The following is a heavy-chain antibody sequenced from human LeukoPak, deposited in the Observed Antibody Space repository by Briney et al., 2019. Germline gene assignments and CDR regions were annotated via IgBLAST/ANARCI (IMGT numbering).Heavy chain of an antibody. CDR2: ISAYNGNT. J-gene: IGHJ4*02. V-gene: IGHV1-18*01. CDR3: ARLTYYYDSSGYYDRESDY. CDR1: GYTFTSYG. Sequence: ASVKVSCKASGYTFTSYGISWVRQAPGQGLEWMGWISAYNGNTNYAQKLQGRVTMTTDTSTSTAYMELRSLRSDDTAVYYCARLTYYYDSSGYYDRESDYWGQGTLVTVSS. D-gene: IGHD3-22*01.